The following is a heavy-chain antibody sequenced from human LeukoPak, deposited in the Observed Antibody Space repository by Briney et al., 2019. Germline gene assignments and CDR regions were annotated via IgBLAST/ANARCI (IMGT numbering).Heavy chain of an antibody. J-gene: IGHJ5*02. Sequence: PSETLSLTCTVSGGSISSYYWSWIRQPAGKGLEWIGRIYTSGSTNYNPSLKSRVTMSVDTSKNQFSLKLSSVTAADTAVYYCARRYCSSSSCSGNNWFDPWGQGTLVTVSS. D-gene: IGHD2-2*01. CDR1: GGSISSYY. V-gene: IGHV4-4*07. CDR2: IYTSGST. CDR3: ARRYCSSSSCSGNNWFDP.